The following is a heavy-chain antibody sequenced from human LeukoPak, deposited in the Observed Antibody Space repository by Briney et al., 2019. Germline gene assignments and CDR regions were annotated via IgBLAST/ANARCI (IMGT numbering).Heavy chain of an antibody. CDR3: ARGNYDYVWGSYLYHDY. Sequence: SQTLSLTCAVSGGSISSGGYSWSWIRQPPGKGLEWIGYIYRSGSTYYNPSLKSRVTISVDRSKNQFSLKLSSVTAADTAVYYCARGNYDYVWGSYLYHDYWGQGTLVTVSS. CDR1: GGSISSGGYS. CDR2: IYRSGST. V-gene: IGHV4-30-2*01. D-gene: IGHD3-16*01. J-gene: IGHJ4*02.